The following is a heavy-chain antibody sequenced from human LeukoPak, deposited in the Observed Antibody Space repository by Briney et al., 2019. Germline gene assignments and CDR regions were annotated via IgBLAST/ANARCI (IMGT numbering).Heavy chain of an antibody. D-gene: IGHD3-3*01. CDR1: GFTFSSYA. Sequence: GGSLRLSCAASGFTFSSYAMHWVRQAPGKGLEWVAVISYDGINKFYADSAKGRFTISRDNSKNTLYLQMNSLRAEDTAVYYCARVGLRFLEWSAFDYWGQGTLVTVSS. CDR3: ARVGLRFLEWSAFDY. J-gene: IGHJ4*02. CDR2: ISYDGINK. V-gene: IGHV3-30*01.